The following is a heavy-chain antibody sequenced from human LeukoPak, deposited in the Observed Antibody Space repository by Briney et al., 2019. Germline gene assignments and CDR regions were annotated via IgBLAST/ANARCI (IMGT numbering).Heavy chain of an antibody. Sequence: PSETLSLTCTVSGYSISNGYYWGWMRQPPGKGLEWIGSIYHSGRTHYNPSLKSRVIISVDTFKNYFSLKLSSVTAADTAMYYCARDETYSDVWSGSAGGGKGNYLDYWGQGILVTVSS. V-gene: IGHV4-38-2*02. CDR2: IYHSGRT. D-gene: IGHD3-3*01. CDR3: ARDETYSDVWSGSAGGGKGNYLDY. J-gene: IGHJ4*02. CDR1: GYSISNGYY.